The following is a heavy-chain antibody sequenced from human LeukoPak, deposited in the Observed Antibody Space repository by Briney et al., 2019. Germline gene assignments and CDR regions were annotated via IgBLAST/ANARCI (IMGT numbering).Heavy chain of an antibody. CDR1: GFTFSNSW. D-gene: IGHD6-19*01. J-gene: IGHJ5*02. V-gene: IGHV3-7*01. Sequence: GGSLRLSCAASGFTFSNSWMSWVRQAPGKGLEWVAMITQDGSEKNYVDSVKGRFTISRDNAKNSLYLQMNSLRAEDTAVYYCARTFGMAGPWGQGTLVTVSS. CDR2: ITQDGSEK. CDR3: ARTFGMAGP.